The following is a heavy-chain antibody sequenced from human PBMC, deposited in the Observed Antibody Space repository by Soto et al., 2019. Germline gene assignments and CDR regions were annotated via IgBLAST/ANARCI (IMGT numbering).Heavy chain of an antibody. CDR1: GFTFSSYS. V-gene: IGHV3-48*02. CDR2: ISSSSSTI. J-gene: IGHJ4*02. D-gene: IGHD5-18*01. CDR3: ASETAVAQQNKNDY. Sequence: EVQLVESGGGLVQPGGSLRLSCAASGFTFSSYSMNWVRQAPGKGLEWVSYISSSSSTIYYADSVKGRFTISRDNAKNSLYLQMNSLRDEDTAVYYCASETAVAQQNKNDYWGQGTLVTVSS.